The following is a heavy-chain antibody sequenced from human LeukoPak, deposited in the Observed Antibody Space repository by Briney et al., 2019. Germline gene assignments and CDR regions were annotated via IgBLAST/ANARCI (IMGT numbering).Heavy chain of an antibody. V-gene: IGHV1-18*01. J-gene: IGHJ4*02. CDR1: GYTFITAG. Sequence: GASVKVSCKASGYTFITAGISWVRQAPGQGLEWMGWISPSTGNTQYIQRYQGRVAMTTDTSTNTVYMELRSLRSDDTAVYYCARHSTHPLDNWGQGTLVTVSS. CDR3: ARHSTHPLDN. CDR2: ISPSTGNT.